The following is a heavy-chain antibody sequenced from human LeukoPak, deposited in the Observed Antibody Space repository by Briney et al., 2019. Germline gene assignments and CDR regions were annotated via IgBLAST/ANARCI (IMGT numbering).Heavy chain of an antibody. D-gene: IGHD3-22*01. J-gene: IGHJ4*02. CDR1: GGSINSYY. CDR2: ISDSGST. Sequence: SETLSLTCTVSGGSINSYYWSWIRQNPGKGLEWIGYISDSGSTYYNPSLNSRVTISVDTSKSQFSLKLSSVTAADTAVYYCARCGYYDRHFDYWGQGTLVTVSS. V-gene: IGHV4-59*06. CDR3: ARCGYYDRHFDY.